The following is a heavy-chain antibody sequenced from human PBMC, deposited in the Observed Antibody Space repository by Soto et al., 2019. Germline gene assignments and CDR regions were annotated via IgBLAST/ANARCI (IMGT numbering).Heavy chain of an antibody. CDR2: INHSGST. Sequence: YYWSWVRQPPGKGLEWIGEINHSGSTVYNPSLRSRVTVTVDTSKSQFSLHLASVTAADTAMYYCARGLGDTAMLRFDPWGQGIMVTVSS. V-gene: IGHV4-34*01. CDR3: ARGLGDTAMLRFDP. D-gene: IGHD5-18*01. CDR1: YY. J-gene: IGHJ5*02.